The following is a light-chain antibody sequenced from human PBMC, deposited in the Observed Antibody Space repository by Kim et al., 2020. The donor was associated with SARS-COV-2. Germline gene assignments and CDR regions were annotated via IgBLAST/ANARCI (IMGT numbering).Light chain of an antibody. V-gene: IGLV3-9*01. J-gene: IGLJ2*01. CDR2: SDS. CDR3: QVWDSSTGVV. Sequence: SYELTQPLSVSVALGQTARITCGGNNIGSKNVHWYQQQPGQAPVLVIYSDSNRPSGIPERFSGSNSGNTATLTISRAQAGDEADYYCQVWDSSTGVVFGG. CDR1: NIGSKN.